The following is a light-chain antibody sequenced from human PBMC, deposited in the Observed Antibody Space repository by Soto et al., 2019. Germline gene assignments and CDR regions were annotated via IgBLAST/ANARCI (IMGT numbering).Light chain of an antibody. CDR3: QQYNSQRT. V-gene: IGKV1-5*03. J-gene: IGKJ1*01. Sequence: DIQMTQSPSTLSASVGDRVTITCRASQYISSWLAWYQQKPGKAPKLLIYKASSLESGVPSRFSGSGSGTEFTLTISSLQPDDVATYYCQQYNSQRTFGQGTKVESK. CDR2: KAS. CDR1: QYISSW.